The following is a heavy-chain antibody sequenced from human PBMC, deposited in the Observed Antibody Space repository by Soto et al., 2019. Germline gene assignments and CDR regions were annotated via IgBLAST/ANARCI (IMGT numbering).Heavy chain of an antibody. V-gene: IGHV4-39*01. CDR3: ARRSRGRCCNY. Sequence: SETLSLTCTVSGGSVYSDGYYWGWIRQSPGKGLEWIGNIYYSGNTYYNPSLKSRVTISIDTSKNQFSLQLTSLTAADTAVYYCARRSRGRCCNYWGRG. CDR2: IYYSGNT. J-gene: IGHJ4*02. CDR1: GGSVYSDGYY. D-gene: IGHD2-15*01.